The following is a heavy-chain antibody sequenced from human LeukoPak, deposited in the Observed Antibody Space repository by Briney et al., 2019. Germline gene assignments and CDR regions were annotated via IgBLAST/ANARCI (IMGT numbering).Heavy chain of an antibody. J-gene: IGHJ4*02. V-gene: IGHV3-30*18. Sequence: GRSLRLSCAASGFTFSSYGMHWVRQAPGKGLEWVAVISYDGSSKYYADSVKGRFTISRDNSKNTLYLQMNSLRAEDTAVYYCAKETSDYALTNWGQGTLVTVSS. CDR2: ISYDGSSK. CDR1: GFTFSSYG. D-gene: IGHD4-17*01. CDR3: AKETSDYALTN.